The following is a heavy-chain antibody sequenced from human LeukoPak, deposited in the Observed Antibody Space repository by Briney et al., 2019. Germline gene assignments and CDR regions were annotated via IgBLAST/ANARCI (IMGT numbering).Heavy chain of an antibody. V-gene: IGHV1-3*01. Sequence: ASVKVSCKASGYTFTSYAMHWVRQAPGQRLEWMGWINAGNGNTKYSQKFQGRVTITRDTSASTAYMELSSLRSEDTAVYYCAREDGYNLYHFDYWGQGSLVTVSS. CDR2: INAGNGNT. D-gene: IGHD5-24*01. J-gene: IGHJ4*02. CDR3: AREDGYNLYHFDY. CDR1: GYTFTSYA.